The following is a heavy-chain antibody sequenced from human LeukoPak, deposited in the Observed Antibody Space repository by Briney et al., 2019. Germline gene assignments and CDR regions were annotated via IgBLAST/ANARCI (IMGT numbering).Heavy chain of an antibody. CDR3: ARVPMYDILTGYYYYYYGMDV. Sequence: PSETLSLTCAVYGGSFSGYYWSWIRQPPGKGLEWIGEINHSGSTNYNPSLKSRVTISVETSKNQWSLNLSSVTAADPAVYYCARVPMYDILTGYYYYYYGMDVWGLGTTVTVSS. D-gene: IGHD3-9*01. CDR1: GGSFSGYY. V-gene: IGHV4-34*01. CDR2: INHSGST. J-gene: IGHJ6*02.